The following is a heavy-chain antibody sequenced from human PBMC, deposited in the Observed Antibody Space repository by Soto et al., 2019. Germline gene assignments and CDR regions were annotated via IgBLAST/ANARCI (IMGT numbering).Heavy chain of an antibody. V-gene: IGHV3-30*04. CDR2: ISYHGRDE. D-gene: IGHD3-22*01. CDR3: AGARFTTTGYARFDP. J-gene: IGHJ5*02. CDR1: GFTFTSYA. Sequence: PGGSLRLSCAASGFTFTSYAMHWVRQAPGKGLEWVAAISYHGRDEYYADSVKGRFSISRDNSKNTLNLQMNSLRAEDTAVYYCAGARFTTTGYARFDPWGQGTLVTVSS.